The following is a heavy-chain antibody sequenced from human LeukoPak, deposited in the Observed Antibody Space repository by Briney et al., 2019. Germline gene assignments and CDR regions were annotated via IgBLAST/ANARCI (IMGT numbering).Heavy chain of an antibody. Sequence: ASVKVSCKASGYTFNTNYIHWVRQAPGQGLEWIGVINPSGDGTSYPQKFQGRVTLARDTSASTTYMELSSLRSEDTAIYYCAKETPNTGWFDPWGQGTLVTVSS. CDR3: AKETPNTGWFDP. CDR1: GYTFNTNY. CDR2: INPSGDGT. D-gene: IGHD1-14*01. V-gene: IGHV1-46*02. J-gene: IGHJ5*02.